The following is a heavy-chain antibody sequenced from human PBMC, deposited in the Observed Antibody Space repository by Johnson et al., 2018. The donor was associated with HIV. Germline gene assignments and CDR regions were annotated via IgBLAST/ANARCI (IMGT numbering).Heavy chain of an antibody. J-gene: IGHJ3*02. V-gene: IGHV3-9*01. CDR3: ARDRGVVVLHGAFDI. Sequence: VQLVESGGGLVKPGGSLRLSCAASGFTFDDYSMHWVRQAPGKGLEWVASISWHSGGIVYADSVKGRFTSSRDNAKNSLYLQMNSLRSEDTAVYYCARDRGVVVLHGAFDIWGQGTMVTVSS. CDR1: GFTFDDYS. D-gene: IGHD2-2*01. CDR2: ISWHSGGI.